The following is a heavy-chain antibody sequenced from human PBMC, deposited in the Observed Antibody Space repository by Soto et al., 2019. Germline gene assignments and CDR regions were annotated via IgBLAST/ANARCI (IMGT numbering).Heavy chain of an antibody. J-gene: IGHJ4*02. CDR2: MYYAGSG. CDR1: GGSISSGGHY. V-gene: IGHV4-31*03. D-gene: IGHD5-12*01. CDR3: AREVAATTHFDS. Sequence: PSETLSLTCTVSGGSISSGGHYWSWIRQHPGKGLEWIGYMYYAGSGYYNPSLQSRVTISIDTSKNQFSLGLSSVTAADTAVYYCAREVAATTHFDSWGQGTLVTVSS.